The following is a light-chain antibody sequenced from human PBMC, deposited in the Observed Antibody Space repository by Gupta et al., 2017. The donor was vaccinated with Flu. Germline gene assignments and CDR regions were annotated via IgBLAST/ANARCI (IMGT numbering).Light chain of an antibody. CDR1: SNDVGGYNF. J-gene: IGLJ2*01. Sequence: QSALTQPASVSGSPGQSITITCTGTSNDVGGYNFVSWYQQHPGKAPKLMIYEVSDRPSGVSNRFSGSKSGNTASLTISGLQADDEADYYCSSKRSSSALAIFGGGTRLTVL. CDR2: EVS. V-gene: IGLV2-14*01. CDR3: SSKRSSSALAI.